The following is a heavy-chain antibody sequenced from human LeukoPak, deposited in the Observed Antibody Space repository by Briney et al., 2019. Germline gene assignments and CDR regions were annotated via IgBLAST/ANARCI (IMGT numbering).Heavy chain of an antibody. D-gene: IGHD3-10*01. CDR3: ARRFGWYGHFDY. Sequence: PSETLSLACTVSGVSISSSNSYWGWIRQPPGKGLEWIGNIYYSGSTYYNPSLKSRVTISVDTSKNQFSLKLSSVTAADTAVYYCARRFGWYGHFDYWGQGTLVTVSS. CDR1: GVSISSSNSY. V-gene: IGHV4-39*01. J-gene: IGHJ4*02. CDR2: IYYSGST.